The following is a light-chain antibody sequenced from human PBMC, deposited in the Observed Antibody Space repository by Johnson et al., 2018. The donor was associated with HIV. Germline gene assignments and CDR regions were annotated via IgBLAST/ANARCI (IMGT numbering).Light chain of an antibody. CDR2: EDN. Sequence: QSVLTQPPSVSAAPGQKVTISCSGNVSNIESYFVSWYQQLPGAAPTLLIYEDNKRPSGIPDRFSGSKSATSATLGITGLQTGDEADYYCGTWDSSLNAFVFGAGTRVTVL. V-gene: IGLV1-51*02. CDR1: VSNIESYF. CDR3: GTWDSSLNAFV. J-gene: IGLJ1*01.